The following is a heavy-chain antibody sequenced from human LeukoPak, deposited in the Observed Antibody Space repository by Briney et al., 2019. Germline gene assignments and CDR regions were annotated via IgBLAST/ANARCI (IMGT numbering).Heavy chain of an antibody. V-gene: IGHV1-69*01. J-gene: IGHJ4*02. Sequence: GSSVKVSCKASGDTFSSYTITWVRQAPGQGLEWMGGIIPIFATTNYAQKFQGRVTITADESTGTAYMELSSLRSDDTAVYYCARPKRGGYNHGYHFDYWGQGTLVTVSS. CDR3: ARPKRGGYNHGYHFDY. D-gene: IGHD5-18*01. CDR2: IIPIFATT. CDR1: GDTFSSYT.